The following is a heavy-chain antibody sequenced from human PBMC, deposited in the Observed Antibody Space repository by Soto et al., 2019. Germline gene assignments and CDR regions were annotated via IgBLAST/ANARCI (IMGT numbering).Heavy chain of an antibody. CDR1: GFTFSSYS. CDR2: ISSSSSYI. J-gene: IGHJ6*02. V-gene: IGHV3-21*01. CDR3: ARDKGYCSSTSCYNLFYYYYGMDV. Sequence: GGSLRLSCAASGFTFSSYSMNWVRQAPGKGLEWVSSISSSSSYIYYADSVKGRFTISRDNAKNSLYLQMNSLRAEDTAVYYCARDKGYCSSTSCYNLFYYYYGMDVWGQGTKVTVS. D-gene: IGHD2-2*02.